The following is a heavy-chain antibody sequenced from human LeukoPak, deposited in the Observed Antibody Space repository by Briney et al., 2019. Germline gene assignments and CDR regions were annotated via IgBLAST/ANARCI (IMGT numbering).Heavy chain of an antibody. CDR1: GGSISSYY. V-gene: IGHV4-59*08. CDR3: ARRAIVATAYDAFDI. Sequence: SETLSLTCTVSGGSISSYYWSWIRQPPGKGLEWTGYIYYSGSTNYNPSLKSRVTISVDTSKNQFSLKLSSVTAADTAVYYCARRAIVATAYDAFDIWGQGTMVTVSS. CDR2: IYYSGST. D-gene: IGHD5-12*01. J-gene: IGHJ3*02.